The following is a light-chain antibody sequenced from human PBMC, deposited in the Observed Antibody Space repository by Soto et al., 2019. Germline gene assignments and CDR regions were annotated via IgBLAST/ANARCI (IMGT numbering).Light chain of an antibody. V-gene: IGLV1-44*01. CDR1: SSNIGTNA. Sequence: QCVLNQPPSASGTAGQRVTISCSGGSSNIGTNAVNWYQQLPGTAPKLLIYNNNQRPSGVPDRFSGSKSGTSASLAISGLQSEDEADYYCAAWDDSLNGYVFGTGTKVTVL. CDR3: AAWDDSLNGYV. J-gene: IGLJ1*01. CDR2: NNN.